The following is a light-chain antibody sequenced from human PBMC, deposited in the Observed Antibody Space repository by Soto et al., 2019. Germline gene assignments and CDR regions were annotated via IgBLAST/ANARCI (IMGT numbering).Light chain of an antibody. CDR3: QQYQSYSWT. V-gene: IGKV1-5*03. CDR1: QSISSW. CDR2: KAS. Sequence: DIQMTQSPSTLSASVGDRVTITCRASQSISSWLAWYQQKPGKAPKLLIYKASNLASGVPSRFSGSGSRTEFTLTISSLQPDDSATDYCQQYQSYSWTFGQGTKVEIK. J-gene: IGKJ1*01.